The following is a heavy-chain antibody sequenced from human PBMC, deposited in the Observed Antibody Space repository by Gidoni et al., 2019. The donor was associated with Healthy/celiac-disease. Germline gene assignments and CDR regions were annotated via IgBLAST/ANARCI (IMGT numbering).Heavy chain of an antibody. D-gene: IGHD3-10*02. Sequence: EVQLVESGGGLVQPGGSLRLSCAASGFTFSIYCMNWVRQAPGEGVEWVSYISSSSSTIYYADSVKGRFTISRDNAKNSLYLQMNSLRDEDTAVYYCCSPGVEASVTLALNYWGQGTLVTVSS. CDR2: ISSSSSTI. CDR1: GFTFSIYC. V-gene: IGHV3-48*02. CDR3: CSPGVEASVTLALNY. J-gene: IGHJ4*02.